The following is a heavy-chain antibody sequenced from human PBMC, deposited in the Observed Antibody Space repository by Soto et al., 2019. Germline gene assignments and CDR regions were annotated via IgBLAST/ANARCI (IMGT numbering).Heavy chain of an antibody. CDR1: GGSISSYY. Sequence: SETLSLTCTVSGGSISSYYWSWIRQPPGKGLEWIGYIYYSGSTNYNPSLKSRVTISVDTSKNQFSLKLSSVTAADTAVYYCARSGITIFGVVIYYYYYMDVWGKGTTVTSP. J-gene: IGHJ6*03. D-gene: IGHD3-3*01. CDR2: IYYSGST. V-gene: IGHV4-59*08. CDR3: ARSGITIFGVVIYYYYYMDV.